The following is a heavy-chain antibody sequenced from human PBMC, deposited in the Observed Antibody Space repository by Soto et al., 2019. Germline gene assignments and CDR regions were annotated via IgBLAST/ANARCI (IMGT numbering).Heavy chain of an antibody. Sequence: SGPRLVNPTETLTLTCTVSGFSLSNARMGVSWIRQPPGKDLEWLAHIFSNDEKSYSTSLKSRLTIAMDTSKSQVVLTMTNMDPVDTATYYCARIALGDSSCYYYGFRFDPWGQGTLVTVSS. J-gene: IGHJ5*02. CDR3: ARIALGDSSCYYYGFRFDP. CDR2: IFSNDEK. CDR1: GFSLSNARMG. D-gene: IGHD3-22*01. V-gene: IGHV2-26*01.